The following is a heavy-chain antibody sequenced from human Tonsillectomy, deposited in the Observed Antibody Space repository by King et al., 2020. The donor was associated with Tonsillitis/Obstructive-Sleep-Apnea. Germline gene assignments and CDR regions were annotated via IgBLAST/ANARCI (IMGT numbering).Heavy chain of an antibody. CDR1: GFTFDDYA. V-gene: IGHV3-43*02. D-gene: IGHD1-7*01. CDR2: ISGDGGST. Sequence: VQLVESGGGVVQPGGSLRLSCAASGFTFDDYAMHWVRQAPGKGLEWVSLISGDGGSTYYADSVKGRFTISRDNSKNSLYLQMNSLRTEDTALYYCAKSGGYNWNYDDAFGIWGQGTMVTVSS. J-gene: IGHJ3*02. CDR3: AKSGGYNWNYDDAFGI.